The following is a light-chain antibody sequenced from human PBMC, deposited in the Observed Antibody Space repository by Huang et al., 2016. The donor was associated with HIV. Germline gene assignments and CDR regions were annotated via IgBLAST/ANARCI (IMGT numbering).Light chain of an antibody. V-gene: IGKV1-39*01. CDR3: QQGYSTPHT. CDR1: QSISSY. J-gene: IGKJ2*01. CDR2: AAS. Sequence: DIKMTQSPSSLSASVGERVTITCRASQSISSYLHWYQQNPGKAPKLLIYAASSLQSGVPSRFSGSGSGTDFTLTISSLQPEDFATYYCQQGYSTPHTFGQGTKLEIK.